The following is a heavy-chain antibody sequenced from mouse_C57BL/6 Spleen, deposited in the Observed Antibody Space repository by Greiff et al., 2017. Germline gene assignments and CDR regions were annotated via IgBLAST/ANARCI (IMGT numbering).Heavy chain of an antibody. Sequence: QVQLKESGPGLVQPSQSLSISCTASGFSLTSYGVHWVRQSPGKGLEWLGVIWRGGSTAYNAAVISRLSISKDNSKSQVFFKMNSLQAGNTAIYDCARNGDYCGTPAWFAYWGQGTLVTVSA. CDR3: ARNGDYCGTPAWFAY. CDR2: IWRGGST. V-gene: IGHV2-2*01. J-gene: IGHJ3*01. D-gene: IGHD1-1*01. CDR1: GFSLTSYG.